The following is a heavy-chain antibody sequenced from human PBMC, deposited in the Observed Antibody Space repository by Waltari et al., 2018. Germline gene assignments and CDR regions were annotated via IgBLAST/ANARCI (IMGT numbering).Heavy chain of an antibody. CDR1: GFTFGNYW. V-gene: IGHV3-7*04. J-gene: IGHJ5*02. CDR3: ARVVSRTRQFDP. Sequence: EVQLVESGGGLVQPGGSLRLSCAASGFTFGNYWMSWVRQAPGKGLEWVANINQDGSTKNSRDCVKGRFTISRDNAENSLYLQLNSLRAEDTAFYYCARVVSRTRQFDPWGQGTLVTVSP. D-gene: IGHD1-7*01. CDR2: INQDGSTK.